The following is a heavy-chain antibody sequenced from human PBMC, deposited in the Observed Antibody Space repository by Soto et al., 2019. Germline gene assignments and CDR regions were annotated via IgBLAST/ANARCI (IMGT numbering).Heavy chain of an antibody. D-gene: IGHD3-10*01. V-gene: IGHV3-21*01. CDR2: IRGFSPYT. CDR3: ARDRGYDAHDYYYNAMDV. J-gene: IGHJ6*02. CDR1: GFTFSTYT. Sequence: EVQLVESGVGLVKPGGSLRLSCISSGFTFSTYTMNWVRQAPGKGLEWVSGIRGFSPYTFYAESVRGRFTIARDNAKNSLFLQMDRLRAEDTAVYYCARDRGYDAHDYYYNAMDVWGQGTTVTVSS.